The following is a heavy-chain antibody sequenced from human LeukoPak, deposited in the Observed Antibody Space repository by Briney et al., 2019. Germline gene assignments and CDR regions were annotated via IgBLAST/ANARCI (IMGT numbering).Heavy chain of an antibody. Sequence: GGSLRLSCATSGFTFSTYAMSWVRQAPGKGLEWVSAISSSGSRTCYAESVKGRFTISRDNSKNTLFLQMNSLRAEDTAVYYGAKGDSGLPSHWAFDIWGQGTMVTVSS. D-gene: IGHD6-19*01. J-gene: IGHJ3*02. CDR3: AKGDSGLPSHWAFDI. V-gene: IGHV3-23*01. CDR1: GFTFSTYA. CDR2: ISSSGSRT.